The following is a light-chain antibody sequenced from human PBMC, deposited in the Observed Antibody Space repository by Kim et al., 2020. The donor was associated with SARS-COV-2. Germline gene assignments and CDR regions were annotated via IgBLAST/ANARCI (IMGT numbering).Light chain of an antibody. J-gene: IGKJ1*01. Sequence: ATLGDRVTIPCRAIQSVSGWLNWYQQKPGKAPPLLIYRTSTLQTGVPPRFSGSASGTDFTLTINTLQPEDFATYYCQQSYNFPRTFGQGTKVDIK. CDR2: RTS. CDR1: QSVSGW. CDR3: QQSYNFPRT. V-gene: IGKV1-39*01.